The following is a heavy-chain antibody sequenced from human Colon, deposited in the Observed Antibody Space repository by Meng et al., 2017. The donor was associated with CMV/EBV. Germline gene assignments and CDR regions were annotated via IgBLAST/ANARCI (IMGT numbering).Heavy chain of an antibody. CDR3: ARDSGSYYPIWYFDL. V-gene: IGHV1-2*02. CDR2: INPNSGGT. J-gene: IGHJ2*01. D-gene: IGHD1-26*01. Sequence: SGYTFSGHYRHWVRQAPGQGLEWIGWINPNSGGTNYAQKFQDRVTMTRDTSISTVYMELYSLRSDDDTAVYYCARDSGSYYPIWYFDLWGRGTLVTVSS. CDR1: GYTFSGHY.